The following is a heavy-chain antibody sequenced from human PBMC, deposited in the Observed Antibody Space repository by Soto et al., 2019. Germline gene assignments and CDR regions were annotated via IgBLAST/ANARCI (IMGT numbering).Heavy chain of an antibody. D-gene: IGHD3-10*01. CDR3: APRFGRREYYFDY. CDR2: ISGSGGST. V-gene: IGHV3-23*01. Sequence: EVQLLESGGGLVQPGGSLRLYCAASGFTFSSYAMSWVRQAPGKGLEWVSAISGSGGSTYYADSVKGRFTISRDNSKNTLYLQMNSLRAEDTAVYYCAPRFGRREYYFDYWGQGTLVTVSS. J-gene: IGHJ4*02. CDR1: GFTFSSYA.